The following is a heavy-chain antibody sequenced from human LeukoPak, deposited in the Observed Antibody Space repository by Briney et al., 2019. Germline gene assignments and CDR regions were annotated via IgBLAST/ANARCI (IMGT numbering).Heavy chain of an antibody. CDR3: ARDLPSFGESLSGSDY. D-gene: IGHD3-10*01. J-gene: IGHJ4*02. CDR2: INPSGGST. CDR1: GYTFTSYY. V-gene: IGHV1-46*01. Sequence: ASVKVSCKASGYTFTSYYMHWVRQAPGQGLEWMGIINPSGGSTSYAQKFQGRVTMTRDTSTSTVYMELSSLRSEDTAVYYCARDLPSFGESLSGSDYWGQGTLVTVSS.